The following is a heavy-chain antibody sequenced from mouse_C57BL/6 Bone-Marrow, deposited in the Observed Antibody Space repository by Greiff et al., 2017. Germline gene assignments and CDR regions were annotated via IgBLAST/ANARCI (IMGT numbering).Heavy chain of an antibody. CDR1: GYAFSSSW. V-gene: IGHV1-82*01. Sequence: VQLQQSGPELVKPGASVKISCKASGYAFSSSWMNWVKQRPGKGLEWIGRIYPGDGDTNYNGKFKGKATLTADKSSSTAYMQLSSLTSEDSAVYFCASRGDYDDAMDYWGQGTSVTVSS. CDR3: ASRGDYDDAMDY. J-gene: IGHJ4*01. CDR2: IYPGDGDT. D-gene: IGHD2-4*01.